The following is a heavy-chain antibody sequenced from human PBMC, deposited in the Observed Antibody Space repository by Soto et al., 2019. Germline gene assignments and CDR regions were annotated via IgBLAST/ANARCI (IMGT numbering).Heavy chain of an antibody. CDR1: GGSFSGYY. V-gene: IGHV4-34*01. CDR3: ATSDYYYYGMDV. Sequence: QVQLQQWGAGLLKPSETLSLTCAVYGGSFSGYYWSWIRQPPGKGLEWIGEINHSGSTNYNPSIKSRVTISVDTSKNQFSLKLSSVTAADTAVYYCATSDYYYYGMDVWGQGTTVTVSS. J-gene: IGHJ6*02. CDR2: INHSGST.